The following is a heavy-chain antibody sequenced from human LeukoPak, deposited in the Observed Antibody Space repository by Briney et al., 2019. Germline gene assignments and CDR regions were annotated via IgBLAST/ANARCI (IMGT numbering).Heavy chain of an antibody. CDR1: GFTISYNY. V-gene: IGHV3-53*04. J-gene: IGHJ5*02. CDR3: ARDIPVDSRSSVPKPVRDS. CDR2: IYSNTSA. Sequence: PGGSLRLSCAASGFTISYNYMSWVRQAPGKGLQWVSVIYSNTSAYYADPVKGRFTISRHNSKNTLYLQMTSLRAEDTAVYYCARDIPVDSRSSVPKPVRDSWGQGTLVTVSS. D-gene: IGHD6-6*01.